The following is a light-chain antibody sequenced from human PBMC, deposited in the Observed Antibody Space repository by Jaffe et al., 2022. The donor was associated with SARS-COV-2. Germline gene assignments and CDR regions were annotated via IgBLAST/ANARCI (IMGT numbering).Light chain of an antibody. Sequence: QSVLTQPPSMSGTPGQRVTISCSGSSSNIGIQTVSWYQHLPGTAPKLLIYINNRRPSGVPDRFSGSKSGTSASLAISGLQSEDEADYYCSAWDDSLNGFVFGTGTKVTVL. V-gene: IGLV1-44*01. J-gene: IGLJ1*01. CDR3: SAWDDSLNGFV. CDR1: SSNIGIQT. CDR2: INN.